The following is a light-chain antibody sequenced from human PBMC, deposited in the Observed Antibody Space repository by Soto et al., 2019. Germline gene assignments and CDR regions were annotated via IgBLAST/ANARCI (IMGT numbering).Light chain of an antibody. V-gene: IGKV1-39*01. CDR1: QSITRD. Sequence: DIQMTQSPSSVSASVGDKVTITCRASQSITRDLNWYQQKPGKAPRLLIYGASSLQSGVPPRFRGSGSGPDFTLTISSLQPEDFATYYCHTYNSYSLHTFGQGTKLEIK. CDR3: HTYNSYSLHT. J-gene: IGKJ2*01. CDR2: GAS.